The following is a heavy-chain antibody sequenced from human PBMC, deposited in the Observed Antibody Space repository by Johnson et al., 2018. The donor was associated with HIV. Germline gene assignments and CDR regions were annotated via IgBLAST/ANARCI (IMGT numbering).Heavy chain of an antibody. V-gene: IGHV3-NL1*01. CDR2: ISGSGGST. J-gene: IGHJ3*02. CDR3: ARTPSLPGAFDI. CDR1: GFTFSSYG. D-gene: IGHD1-14*01. Sequence: QVQLVESGGGVVQPGGSLRLSCAASGFTFSSYGIHWVRQVPGKGLEWVSGISGSGGSTYYADSVKGRFTISRDNSKNSLYLQMNSLRAEDTAVYYCARTPSLPGAFDIWGQGTMVTVSS.